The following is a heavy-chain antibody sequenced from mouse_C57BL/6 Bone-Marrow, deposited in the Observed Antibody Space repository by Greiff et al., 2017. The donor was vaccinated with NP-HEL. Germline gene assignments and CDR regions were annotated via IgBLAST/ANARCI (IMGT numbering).Heavy chain of an antibody. CDR2: IYPRSGNT. J-gene: IGHJ1*03. D-gene: IGHD1-1*01. Sequence: QVQLQQSGAELARPGASVKLSCKASGYTFTSYGISWVKQRTGQGLEWIGEIYPRSGNTYYNEKFKGKATLTADKSSSTAYMELRSLTSEDSAVYFCARRDYYGREVYWYFDVWGTGTTVTVSS. CDR3: ARRDYYGREVYWYFDV. V-gene: IGHV1-81*01. CDR1: GYTFTSYG.